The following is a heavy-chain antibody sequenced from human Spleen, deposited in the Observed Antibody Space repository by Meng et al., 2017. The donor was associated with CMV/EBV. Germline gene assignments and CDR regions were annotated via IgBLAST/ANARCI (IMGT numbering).Heavy chain of an antibody. CDR1: GYTFTTYD. Sequence: SVKVSCKASGYTFTTYDLNWVRQAPGQGLEWMGWMIPSSGNTGYAQKFQGRLTMTRDTSTNTAYMELSDLRSEDTAVYYCARRPGFDPWGQGTLVTVSS. CDR3: ARRPGFDP. CDR2: MIPSSGNT. V-gene: IGHV1-8*01. J-gene: IGHJ5*02.